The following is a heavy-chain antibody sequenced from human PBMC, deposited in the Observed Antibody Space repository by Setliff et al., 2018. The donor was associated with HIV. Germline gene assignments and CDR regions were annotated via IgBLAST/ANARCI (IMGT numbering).Heavy chain of an antibody. V-gene: IGHV4-39*01. CDR2: IYYSGDT. J-gene: IGHJ4*02. CDR1: GGSVSSSSYY. Sequence: SETLSLTCTVSGGSVSSSSYYWGWIRQPTGKGLEWIGTIYYSGDTQYNPSFKTRVIMSVDTSKNQFSLRLISVTAADTAVYYCARMEATRPPRGLDYWGPGTQVTVS. CDR3: ARMEATRPPRGLDY. D-gene: IGHD6-6*01.